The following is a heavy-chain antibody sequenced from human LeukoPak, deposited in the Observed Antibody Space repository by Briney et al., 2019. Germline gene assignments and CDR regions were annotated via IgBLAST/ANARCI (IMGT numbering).Heavy chain of an antibody. V-gene: IGHV4-38-2*02. Sequence: SETLSLTCTVSGYSISSGYYWGWIRQPPGKGLEWIGSIYHSGSTYYNPSLKSRVTISVDTSKNQFSLKLSSVTAADTAVYYCARDPTGIYYFDYWGQGTLVTVSS. CDR1: GYSISSGYY. CDR2: IYHSGST. CDR3: ARDPTGIYYFDY. J-gene: IGHJ4*02.